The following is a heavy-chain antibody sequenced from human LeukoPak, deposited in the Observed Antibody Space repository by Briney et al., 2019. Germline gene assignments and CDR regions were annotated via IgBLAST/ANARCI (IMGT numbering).Heavy chain of an antibody. CDR2: ISNSGGTT. CDR3: AKDIVAAGLFFDY. CDR1: GFIFSEYY. V-gene: IGHV3-11*01. D-gene: IGHD6-13*01. J-gene: IGHJ4*02. Sequence: PGGSLRLSCAASGFIFSEYYMGWIRQAPGKGLEWVSHISNSGGTTYYADSVKGRFTISRDDAKNSLFLQMNSLRAEDTAVYYCAKDIVAAGLFFDYWGQGILVTVSS.